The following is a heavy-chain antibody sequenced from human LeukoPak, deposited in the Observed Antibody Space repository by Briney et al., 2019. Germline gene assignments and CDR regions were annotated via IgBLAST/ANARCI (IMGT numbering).Heavy chain of an antibody. Sequence: PSETLSLTCTVSGGSIISGGYYWSWIRQHPGKGLEWIGYIYYRGSTYYNPSLKSRVTISVDTSKNQFSLSLTSVTAADTAVYYCARWVAPGTLDYWGQGTLVTVSS. J-gene: IGHJ4*02. V-gene: IGHV4-31*03. D-gene: IGHD3-10*01. CDR3: ARWVAPGTLDY. CDR1: GGSIISGGYY. CDR2: IYYRGST.